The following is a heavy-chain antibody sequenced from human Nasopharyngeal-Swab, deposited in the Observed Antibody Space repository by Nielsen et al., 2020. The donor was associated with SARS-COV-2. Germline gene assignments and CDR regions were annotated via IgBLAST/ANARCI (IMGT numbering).Heavy chain of an antibody. V-gene: IGHV3-21*01. Sequence: GGSLRLSCAASGFTFSSYSMNWVRQAPGKGLEWVSSISSSSSYIYYADSAKGRFTISRDNAKNSLYLQMNSLRAEDTAVYYCARDHSSSYPGTAGYGMDVWGQGTTVTVSS. D-gene: IGHD6-6*01. CDR3: ARDHSSSYPGTAGYGMDV. J-gene: IGHJ6*02. CDR2: ISSSSSYI. CDR1: GFTFSSYS.